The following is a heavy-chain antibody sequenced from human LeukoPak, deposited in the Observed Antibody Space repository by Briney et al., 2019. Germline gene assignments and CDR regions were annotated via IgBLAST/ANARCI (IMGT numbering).Heavy chain of an antibody. CDR3: ARLPSSSTSCYPGYLDY. J-gene: IGHJ4*02. Sequence: GASLKISCKGSGYSFTSYWIGWVRQMPGKGLEWMGIIYPGDSDTRYSPSFQGQVTISADKSISTAYLQWSSLTASDTVMYYCARLPSSSTSCYPGYLDYWGQGTLVTVSS. CDR1: GYSFTSYW. CDR2: IYPGDSDT. D-gene: IGHD2-2*01. V-gene: IGHV5-51*01.